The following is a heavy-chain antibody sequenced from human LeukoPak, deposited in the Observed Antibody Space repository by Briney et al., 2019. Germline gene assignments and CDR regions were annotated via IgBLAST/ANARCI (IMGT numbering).Heavy chain of an antibody. CDR1: GGSISSYNFY. CDR2: IYSGGRT. Sequence: SETLSLTCTVSGGSISSYNFYGALIRQPPGKGLEWIGSIYSGGRTFYNPSLESRVTLSVDTSKDQFSLKLSSVAAADTAVYYCARGRRITMVRGVIRSNWFDPWGQGTLVTVSS. CDR3: ARGRRITMVRGVIRSNWFDP. J-gene: IGHJ5*02. V-gene: IGHV4-39*01. D-gene: IGHD3-10*01.